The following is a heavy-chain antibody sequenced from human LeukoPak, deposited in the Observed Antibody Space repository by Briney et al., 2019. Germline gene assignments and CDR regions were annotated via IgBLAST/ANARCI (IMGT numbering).Heavy chain of an antibody. D-gene: IGHD5-12*01. CDR3: ARWDIRGTAHQLDY. CDR2: INSDGSST. J-gene: IGHJ4*02. V-gene: IGHV3-74*01. Sequence: QPGGSLRLSCAASGFTFSSYWMHWVRHAPGKGLVWVSRINSDGSSTSYADSVKGRFTISRDNAKNSIYLQMNSLRVDDTAVYYCARWDIRGTAHQLDYWGQGTLVTVSS. CDR1: GFTFSSYW.